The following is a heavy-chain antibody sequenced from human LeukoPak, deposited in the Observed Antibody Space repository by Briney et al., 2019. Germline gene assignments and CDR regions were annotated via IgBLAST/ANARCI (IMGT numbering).Heavy chain of an antibody. CDR2: ISYSGST. D-gene: IGHD6-19*01. V-gene: IGHV4-59*01. Sequence: SETLSLTCTVSSGSISGYYWSWIRQPPGKGLEWVGYISYSGSTNYNPSLKSRVTISVDTTKNQFSLKLSSVTAADTAIYYCARDGRAGSLFAYWGQGTLVTVSS. CDR3: ARDGRAGSLFAY. J-gene: IGHJ4*02. CDR1: SGSISGYY.